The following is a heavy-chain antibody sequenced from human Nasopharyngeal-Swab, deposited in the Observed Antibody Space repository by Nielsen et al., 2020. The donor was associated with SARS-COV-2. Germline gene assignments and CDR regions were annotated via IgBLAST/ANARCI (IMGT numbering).Heavy chain of an antibody. CDR1: GFTFSTYS. CDR3: ADPPFSEY. V-gene: IGHV3-48*01. CDR2: ISGSGTI. J-gene: IGHJ4*02. Sequence: GGSLRLSCAASGFTFSTYSMNWVRQAPGKGLEWISYISGSGTIYYTDSVKGRFTISRDNAKNSLYLQMNSLRADDTALYYCADPPFSEYWGQGTLVTVSS.